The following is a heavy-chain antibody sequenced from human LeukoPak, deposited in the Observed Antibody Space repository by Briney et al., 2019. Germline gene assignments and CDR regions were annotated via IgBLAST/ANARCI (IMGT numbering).Heavy chain of an antibody. J-gene: IGHJ4*02. V-gene: IGHV3-73*01. CDR3: TRIFYYGTRGYYPDF. D-gene: IGHD3-22*01. CDR2: IRSKANSYAT. Sequence: PGGSLRLSCAASGFTFSGSAMHWVRQASGKGLEWVGRIRSKANSYATAYAASVKGRFTISRDDSKNTAYLQMNSLTTEDTAVYYCTRIFYYGTRGYYPDFWGQGTLVSVSS. CDR1: GFTFSGSA.